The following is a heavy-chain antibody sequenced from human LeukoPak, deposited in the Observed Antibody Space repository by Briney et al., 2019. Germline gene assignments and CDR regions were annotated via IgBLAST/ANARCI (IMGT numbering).Heavy chain of an antibody. CDR1: GFTFSRYW. Sequence: GGSLRLSCAASGFTFSRYWMTWVRQAPGKGLEWVANIKHDGSEKYYVDSVKGRFTISRDNAKNSLYLQMNSLRAEDTAVYYCARGYCSSTTCSIDYWGQGTLVTVSS. J-gene: IGHJ4*02. V-gene: IGHV3-7*02. D-gene: IGHD2-2*01. CDR3: ARGYCSSTTCSIDY. CDR2: IKHDGSEK.